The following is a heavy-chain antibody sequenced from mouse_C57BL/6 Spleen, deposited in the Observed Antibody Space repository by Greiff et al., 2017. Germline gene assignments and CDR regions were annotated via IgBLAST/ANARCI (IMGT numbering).Heavy chain of an antibody. CDR2: IRHKANNPAT. J-gene: IGHJ4*01. V-gene: IGHV6-6*01. CDR3: TRDYYHDTSGYYDMDY. D-gene: IGHD1-1*01. Sequence: EVKLVESGGGLVQPGGSMKLSCAASGFTFSDAWMDWVRQSPEKGLEWVAEIRHKANNPATYYAVSVKGRFTISRDDSKRSVYLQMNSVRAEDTAMYYCTRDYYHDTSGYYDMDYWGQGTSVTVSS. CDR1: GFTFSDAW.